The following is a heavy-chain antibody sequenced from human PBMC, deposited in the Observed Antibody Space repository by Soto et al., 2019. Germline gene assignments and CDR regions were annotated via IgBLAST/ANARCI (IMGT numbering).Heavy chain of an antibody. CDR2: ISSSSNTI. Sequence: GGSLRLSRAASGFTFSSYGMNWVRQAPGKGLEWLSYISSSSNTIFYADSVKGRFTISRDSANSSLYLQLNSLRDDDTTVYFCARGLGWRRGPFDFWGQGTPVTVSS. CDR3: ARGLGWRRGPFDF. J-gene: IGHJ4*02. CDR1: GFTFSSYG. V-gene: IGHV3-48*02. D-gene: IGHD2-21*01.